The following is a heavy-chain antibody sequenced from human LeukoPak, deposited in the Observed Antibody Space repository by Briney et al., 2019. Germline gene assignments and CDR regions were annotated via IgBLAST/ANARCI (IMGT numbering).Heavy chain of an antibody. CDR3: ARGDIVVVVAAVAFDI. D-gene: IGHD2-15*01. Sequence: SETLSLTCTVSGGSISSSSYYWGWIRQPPGKGLEWIGSIYYGGSTYYNPSLKSRVTISVDTSKNQFSLKLSSVTAADTAVYYCARGDIVVVVAAVAFDIWGQGTMVTVSS. V-gene: IGHV4-39*01. J-gene: IGHJ3*02. CDR2: IYYGGST. CDR1: GGSISSSSYY.